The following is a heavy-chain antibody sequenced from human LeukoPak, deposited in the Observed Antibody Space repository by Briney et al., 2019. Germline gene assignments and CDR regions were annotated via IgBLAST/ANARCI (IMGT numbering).Heavy chain of an antibody. D-gene: IGHD2-15*01. V-gene: IGHV4-4*07. Sequence: SETLSLTCTVSGASMRNSFWSWIRQPAGKGPECIERIYTSGTTNYNPSLKSRVTLSVDTSNIQFSLTLTSVTAADTALYYCARAPSGCGGTCAFDYRGQGTLVTVSS. J-gene: IGHJ4*02. CDR3: ARAPSGCGGTCAFDY. CDR1: GASMRNSF. CDR2: IYTSGTT.